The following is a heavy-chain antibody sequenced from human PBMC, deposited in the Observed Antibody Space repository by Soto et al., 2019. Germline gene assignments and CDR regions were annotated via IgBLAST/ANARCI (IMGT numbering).Heavy chain of an antibody. Sequence: GGSLRLSCAASGFTFSSYSMNWVRQAPGKGLEWVSSISSSSSYIYYADSVKGRFTISRDNAKNSLYLQMNSLRAEDTAVYYWASPPILYHPYYYGSGKGMDVWGKGTTVTVSS. CDR2: ISSSSSYI. CDR3: ASPPILYHPYYYGSGKGMDV. CDR1: GFTFSSYS. V-gene: IGHV3-21*01. J-gene: IGHJ6*04. D-gene: IGHD3-10*01.